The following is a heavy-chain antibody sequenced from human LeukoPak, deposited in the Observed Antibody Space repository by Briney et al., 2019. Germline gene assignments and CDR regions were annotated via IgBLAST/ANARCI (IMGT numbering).Heavy chain of an antibody. Sequence: KPSETLSLTCAVYGGSFSGYYWSWIRQPPGKGLEWIGEINHSGSTNYNPPLKSRVTISVDTSKNQFSLKLSSVTAADTAVYYCARGPPPYYYGSGTPPPDYWGQGTLVTVSS. V-gene: IGHV4-34*01. CDR3: ARGPPPYYYGSGTPPPDY. D-gene: IGHD3-10*01. CDR1: GGSFSGYY. J-gene: IGHJ4*02. CDR2: INHSGST.